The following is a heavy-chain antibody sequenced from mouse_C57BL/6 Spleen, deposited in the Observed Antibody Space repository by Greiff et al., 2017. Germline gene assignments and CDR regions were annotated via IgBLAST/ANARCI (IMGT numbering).Heavy chain of an antibody. CDR1: GYTFTDHT. CDR3: ARFPIYYDYENYAMDY. J-gene: IGHJ4*01. D-gene: IGHD2-4*01. V-gene: IGHV1-78*01. Sequence: LVESDAELVKPGASVKISCKVSGYTFTDHTIHWMKQRPEQGLEWIGYIYPRDGSTKYNEKFKGKATLTADKSSSTAYMQLNSLTSEDSAVYFCARFPIYYDYENYAMDYWGQGTSVTVSS. CDR2: IYPRDGST.